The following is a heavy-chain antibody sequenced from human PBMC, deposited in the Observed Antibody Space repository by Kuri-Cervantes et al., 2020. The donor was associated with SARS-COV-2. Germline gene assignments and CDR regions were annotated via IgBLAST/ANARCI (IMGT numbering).Heavy chain of an antibody. V-gene: IGHV3-7*01. CDR3: AREGQLERPGAYYYYYGMDV. CDR2: IKQDGSEK. D-gene: IGHD1-1*01. J-gene: IGHJ6*02. CDR1: GFTFSSYG. Sequence: GESLKISCAASGFTFSSYGMHWVRQAPGKGLEWVANIKQDGSEKYYVDSVKGRFTISRDNAKNSLYLQMNSLRDEDTAVYYCAREGQLERPGAYYYYYGMDVWGQGTTVTVSS.